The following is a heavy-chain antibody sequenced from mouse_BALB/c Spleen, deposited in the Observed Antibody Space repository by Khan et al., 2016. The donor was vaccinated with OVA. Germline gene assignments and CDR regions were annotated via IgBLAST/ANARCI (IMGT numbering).Heavy chain of an antibody. CDR3: ARDDGYSNYFDY. J-gene: IGHJ2*01. D-gene: IGHD2-3*01. V-gene: IGHV1S137*01. CDR2: ISTYYGDA. Sequence: VQLQESGAELVRPGVSVKISCKGSGYTFTDYAMHWVKQSHAKSLEWIGVISTYYGDASYNQKFKGKATMTVDKSSSTAYMELARLTSEDSAIXYCARDDGYSNYFDYWGQGTTLTVSS. CDR1: GYTFTDYA.